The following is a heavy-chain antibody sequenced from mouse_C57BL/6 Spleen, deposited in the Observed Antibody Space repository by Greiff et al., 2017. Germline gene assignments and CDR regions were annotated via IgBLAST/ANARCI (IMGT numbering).Heavy chain of an antibody. Sequence: QVQLQQSGAELVRPGASVKLSCKASGYTFTDYYINWVKQRPGQGLEWIARIYPGSGNTYYNEKFKGKATLTAEKSSSTAYMQLSSLTSEDSAVYFCARYYDGYYVPFDYWGQGTTLTVSS. V-gene: IGHV1-76*01. CDR3: ARYYDGYYVPFDY. CDR2: IYPGSGNT. D-gene: IGHD2-3*01. CDR1: GYTFTDYY. J-gene: IGHJ2*01.